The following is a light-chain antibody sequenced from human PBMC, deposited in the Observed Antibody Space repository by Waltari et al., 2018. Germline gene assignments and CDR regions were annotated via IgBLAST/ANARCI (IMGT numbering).Light chain of an antibody. V-gene: IGLV2-14*03. J-gene: IGLJ2*01. CDR2: NVN. CDR1: STDVGGYNY. CDR3: SSYSPSTTLGI. Sequence: QSALTQPASVSGSPGQSITIPCTGTSTDVGGYNYASWYQQHPGKAPKLLIYNVNNRPSGISNRFSGSKSGNTASLTISGLQDEDEADYYCSSYSPSTTLGIFGGGTRLTVL.